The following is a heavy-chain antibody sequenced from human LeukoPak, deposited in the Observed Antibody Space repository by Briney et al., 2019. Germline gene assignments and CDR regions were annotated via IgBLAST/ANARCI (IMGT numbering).Heavy chain of an antibody. CDR1: GFTFSSYA. J-gene: IGHJ6*03. D-gene: IGHD1-26*01. V-gene: IGHV3-30*04. CDR3: ARDPYSGSYGNYYYYFMDV. CDR2: ISYDGSNK. Sequence: GRSLRLSCAASGFTFSSYAMHWVRQAPGKGLEWVAVISYDGSNKYYADSVKGRFTISRDNSKNTLYLQMNSLRAEDTAVYYCARDPYSGSYGNYYYYFMDVWGKGTTVTISS.